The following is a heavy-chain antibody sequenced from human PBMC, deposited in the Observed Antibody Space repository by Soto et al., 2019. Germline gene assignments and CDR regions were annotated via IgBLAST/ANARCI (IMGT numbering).Heavy chain of an antibody. V-gene: IGHV1-3*05. D-gene: IGHD2-21*02. Sequence: QVQLVQSGAEEKKPGASVKVSCKASGYTFTSYAMHWVRQAPGQRLEWMGWINAGNGNTQYSQKFQGRVTITRDTSASTAYMELSSLRPEDTAVYYCARSIVVVTALDYWGQGTLVTVSS. CDR2: INAGNGNT. J-gene: IGHJ4*02. CDR1: GYTFTSYA. CDR3: ARSIVVVTALDY.